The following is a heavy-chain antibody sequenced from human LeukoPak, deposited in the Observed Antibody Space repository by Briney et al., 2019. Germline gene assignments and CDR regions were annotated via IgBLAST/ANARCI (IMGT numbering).Heavy chain of an antibody. V-gene: IGHV4-30-4*08. J-gene: IGHJ3*02. CDR3: ARGSGASDAFDI. D-gene: IGHD3-10*01. CDR2: IYYSGST. Sequence: SQTMSLTCTVSGGSISSGDYYWSWIRQPPGKGLEWIGYIYYSGSTYYNPSLTSRVTISVDTSKNQFSLKLSSVTAADTAVYYCARGSGASDAFDIWGQGTMVTVSS. CDR1: GGSISSGDYY.